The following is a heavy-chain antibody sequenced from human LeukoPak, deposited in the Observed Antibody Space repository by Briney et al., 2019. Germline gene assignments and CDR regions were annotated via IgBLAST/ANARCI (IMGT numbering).Heavy chain of an antibody. CDR3: AKCFRGYNYVIFDY. V-gene: IGHV3-23*01. CDR2: ISGSGGST. D-gene: IGHD5-18*01. J-gene: IGHJ4*02. Sequence: GGSLRLSRAASGFTFSSYDMSWVRQAPGKGLEGVSYISGSGGSTDYADSVKGRFTISRDNSNNTLYLQMNSLRAEDTAVYYCAKCFRGYNYVIFDYWGQGTLVSVPS. CDR1: GFTFSSYD.